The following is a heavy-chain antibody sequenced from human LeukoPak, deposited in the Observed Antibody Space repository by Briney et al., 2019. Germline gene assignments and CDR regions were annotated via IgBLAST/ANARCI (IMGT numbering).Heavy chain of an antibody. CDR2: INPSGGST. CDR1: GGTFSSYA. Sequence: GSSVKVSFKASGGTFSSYAISWVRQAPGQGLEWMGIINPSGGSTSYAQKFQGRVTMTRDTSTSTVYMELSSLSSEDTAVYYCHGRTYGMDVWGQGTTVTVSS. V-gene: IGHV1-46*01. CDR3: HGRTYGMDV. J-gene: IGHJ6*02. D-gene: IGHD1-26*01.